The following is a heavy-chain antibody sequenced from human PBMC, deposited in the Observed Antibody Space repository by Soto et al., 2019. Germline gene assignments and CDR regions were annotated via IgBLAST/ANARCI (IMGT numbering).Heavy chain of an antibody. J-gene: IGHJ4*02. V-gene: IGHV3-30*18. CDR2: ISYDGSNK. D-gene: IGHD6-19*01. Sequence: PGGSLRLSCAASGFTFSSYGMHWVRQAPGKGLEWVAVISYDGSNKYYADSVKGRFTISRDNSKNTLYLQMNSLRAEDTAVYYCAKIWVQYSSGWYEIDYWGQGTLVTVSS. CDR1: GFTFSSYG. CDR3: AKIWVQYSSGWYEIDY.